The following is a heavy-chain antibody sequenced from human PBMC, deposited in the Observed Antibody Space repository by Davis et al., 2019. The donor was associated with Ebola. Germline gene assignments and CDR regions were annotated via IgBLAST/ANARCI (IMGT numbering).Heavy chain of an antibody. CDR1: GFTFRSYA. CDR3: ATYGYYYNTTGFYDFLDY. J-gene: IGHJ4*02. CDR2: IIPSGYNT. D-gene: IGHD3-22*01. Sequence: PGGSLRLSCAASGFTFRSYAMIWVRQAPGKGLDWVSGIIPSGYNTYYADSVEGRFTISRDNSKNTLNLQMDSLRVEDTAVYYCATYGYYYNTTGFYDFLDYWGQGTVVTVSS. V-gene: IGHV3-23*01.